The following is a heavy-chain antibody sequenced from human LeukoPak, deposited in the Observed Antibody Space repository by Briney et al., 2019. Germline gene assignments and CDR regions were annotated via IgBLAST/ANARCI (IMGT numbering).Heavy chain of an antibody. V-gene: IGHV3-30*01. CDR3: ARANRIVARPPTWLFGFDY. CDR1: GFTFSSYA. Sequence: PGRSLRLSCAASGFTFSSYAMHWVRQAPGKGLEWVAVISYDGSNKYYADSVKGRFTISRDNSKNTLYLQMNSLRAEDTAVYYCARANRIVARPPTWLFGFDYWGQGTLVTVSS. CDR2: ISYDGSNK. J-gene: IGHJ4*02. D-gene: IGHD6-6*01.